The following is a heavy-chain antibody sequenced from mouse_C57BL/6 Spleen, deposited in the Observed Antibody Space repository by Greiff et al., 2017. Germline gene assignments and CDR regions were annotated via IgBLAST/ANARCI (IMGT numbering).Heavy chain of an antibody. Sequence: VQLQQPGAELVRPGTSVKLSCKASGYTFTSYWMHWVKQRPGQGLEWIGVIDPSDSYTNYNQKFKGKATLTVDPSSSPAYMQLGSLSYEDSAVYYCARGYCGNYEGYCDVWGTETTVTLSS. CDR2: IDPSDSYT. D-gene: IGHD2-1*01. CDR3: ARGYCGNYEGYCDV. V-gene: IGHV1-59*01. CDR1: GYTFTSYW. J-gene: IGHJ1*03.